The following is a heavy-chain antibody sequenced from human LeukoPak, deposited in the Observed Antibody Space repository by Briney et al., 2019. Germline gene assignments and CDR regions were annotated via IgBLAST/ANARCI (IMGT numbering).Heavy chain of an antibody. V-gene: IGHV3-9*01. J-gene: IGHJ4*02. CDR2: ISWNSGSI. CDR1: GFTFDDYA. Sequence: GGSPRLSCAASGFTFDDYAMHWVRQAPGKGLEWVSGISWNSGSIGYADSVKGRFTISRDNAKNSLYLQMNSLRADDTALYYCAKDIGYSPDYFDYWGQGTLVTVSS. CDR3: AKDIGYSPDYFDY. D-gene: IGHD1-26*01.